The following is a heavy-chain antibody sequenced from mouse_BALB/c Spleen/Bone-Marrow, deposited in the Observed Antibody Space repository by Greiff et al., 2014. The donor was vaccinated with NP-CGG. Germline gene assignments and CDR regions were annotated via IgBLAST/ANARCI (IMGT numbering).Heavy chain of an antibody. CDR2: ISYSGST. Sequence: VQLQQSGPGLVKPSQSLSLTCTVTGYSITSDYAWYWIRQFPGNKLEWMGYISYSGSTSYNPSLKSRISITRDTSKNQFFLQLNSVTTEDKATYYCARYDYDVGYFDYWGQGTSLTVSA. CDR3: ARYDYDVGYFDY. CDR1: GYSITSDYA. J-gene: IGHJ2*02. D-gene: IGHD2-4*01. V-gene: IGHV3-2*02.